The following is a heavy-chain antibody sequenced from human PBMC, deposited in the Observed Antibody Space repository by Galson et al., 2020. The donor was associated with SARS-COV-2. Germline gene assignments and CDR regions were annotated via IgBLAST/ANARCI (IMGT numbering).Heavy chain of an antibody. V-gene: IGHV4-61*02. Sequence: SETLSLTCTVSGGSISSGSYYWSWIRQPAGKGLEWIGRIYTSGSTNYNPSLKSRVTISVDTSKNQFSLKLSSVTAADTAVYYCARAPLGVAAPYYFDYWGQGTLVTVSS. CDR2: IYTSGST. J-gene: IGHJ4*02. CDR1: GGSISSGSYY. D-gene: IGHD2-21*01. CDR3: ARAPLGVAAPYYFDY.